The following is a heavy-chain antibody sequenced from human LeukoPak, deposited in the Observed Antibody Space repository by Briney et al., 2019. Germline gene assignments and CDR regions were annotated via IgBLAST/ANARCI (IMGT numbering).Heavy chain of an antibody. V-gene: IGHV1-2*02. CDR1: GYTFTGYY. CDR2: INPNSGGT. D-gene: IGHD5-12*01. Sequence: SVKVSCKTSGYTFTGYYMHWVRQAPGQGLEWMGWINPNSGGTNYAQKFQGRVTMTRDTSISTTYMELSRLTSDDTGMYYCSRAPGYSAYGLPFDFWGQGTQVTVSS. CDR3: SRAPGYSAYGLPFDF. J-gene: IGHJ4*02.